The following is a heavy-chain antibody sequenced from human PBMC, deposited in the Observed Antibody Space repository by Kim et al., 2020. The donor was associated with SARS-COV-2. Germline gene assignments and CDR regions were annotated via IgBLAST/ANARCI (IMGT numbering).Heavy chain of an antibody. CDR3: AREAVVSLDY. J-gene: IGHJ4*02. V-gene: IGHV3-7*03. Sequence: KYYVDSVKERLTIARQNAKNSLYLQMNSRGAEDSAVYYCAREAVVSLDYWGQGTLVTVSS. CDR2: K. D-gene: IGHD2-15*01.